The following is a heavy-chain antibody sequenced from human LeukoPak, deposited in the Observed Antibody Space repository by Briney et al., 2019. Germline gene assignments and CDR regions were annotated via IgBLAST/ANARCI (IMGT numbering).Heavy chain of an antibody. Sequence: SETLSLTCTVSGGSISSSSYYWGWIRQPPGKGLEWIGSIYYSGSTYYNPSLKSRVTISVDTSKNQFSLKLSSVTAADTAVYYCARSSYDYVWGSYREIDYWGQGTLVTVSS. CDR1: GGSISSSSYY. V-gene: IGHV4-39*07. D-gene: IGHD3-16*02. CDR3: ARSSYDYVWGSYREIDY. J-gene: IGHJ4*02. CDR2: IYYSGST.